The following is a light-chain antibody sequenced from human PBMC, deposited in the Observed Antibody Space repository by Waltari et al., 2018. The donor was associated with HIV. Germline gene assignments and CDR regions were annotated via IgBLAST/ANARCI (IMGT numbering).Light chain of an antibody. CDR2: KDN. Sequence: QSVLTPPPSVSGAPGQGVTLSCTGRDSNLWTHVVPLYQQLPGTAPQLLIYKDNNRPSGVPDRFSASKSGTSASLAISGLQAEDEADYYCQSYDSNLSGSIFGGGTKLTV. J-gene: IGLJ2*01. V-gene: IGLV1-40*01. CDR1: DSNLWTHV. CDR3: QSYDSNLSGSI.